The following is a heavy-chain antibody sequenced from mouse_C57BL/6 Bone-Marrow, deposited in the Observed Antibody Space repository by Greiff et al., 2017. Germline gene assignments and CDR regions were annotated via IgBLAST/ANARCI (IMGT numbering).Heavy chain of an antibody. CDR2: IYPGSGST. J-gene: IGHJ1*03. CDR1: GYTFTSYW. Sequence: QVQLQQPGAELVKPGASVKMSCKASGYTFTSYWITWVKQRPGQGLEWIGDIYPGSGSTNYNEKFKSKATLTVDTSSSTAYMQLSSLTSEDSAVYYCASWHYYGSSYDWYFDVWGTGTTVTVSS. V-gene: IGHV1-55*01. D-gene: IGHD1-1*01. CDR3: ASWHYYGSSYDWYFDV.